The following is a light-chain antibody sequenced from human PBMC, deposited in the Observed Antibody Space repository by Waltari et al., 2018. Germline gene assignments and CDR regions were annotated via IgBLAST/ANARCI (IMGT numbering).Light chain of an antibody. Sequence: DIQMTHSPSSLSASVGDRVTITCRASQRISSYLNWYQQKPGKAPKLLIYAASTLQSGVPSRVSGSGSGTDVTLTISSLQPEDFATYYCQQSYSTPPNTFGQGTKLEIK. CDR3: QQSYSTPPNT. J-gene: IGKJ2*01. CDR2: AAS. CDR1: QRISSY. V-gene: IGKV1-39*01.